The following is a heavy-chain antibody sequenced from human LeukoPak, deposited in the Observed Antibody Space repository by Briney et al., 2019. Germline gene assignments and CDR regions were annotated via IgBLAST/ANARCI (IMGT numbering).Heavy chain of an antibody. CDR1: GGSISSGGYY. Sequence: ASQTLSLTCIVSGGSISSGGYYWSWIRQHPGKGLEWIGYISYSGNTYYNPSLKTRLSISVDTSKNQFSLKLRSVTAADTAVYYCAKSYDSSGYYLVFGSWGQGTLVTVSS. V-gene: IGHV4-31*03. D-gene: IGHD3-22*01. CDR2: ISYSGNT. J-gene: IGHJ4*02. CDR3: AKSYDSSGYYLVFGS.